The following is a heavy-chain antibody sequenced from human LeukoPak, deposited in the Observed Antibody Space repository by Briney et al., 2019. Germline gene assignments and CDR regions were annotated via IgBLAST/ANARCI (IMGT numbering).Heavy chain of an antibody. D-gene: IGHD4-17*01. J-gene: IGHJ4*02. CDR3: ARDPTTVTSGYFDY. Sequence: GGSLRLSCAASGFTFSSYSVNWVRQAPGKGLEWVSSISSSSSYIYYADSVKGRFTISRDNAKNSLHLQMNSLRAEDTAVYYCARDPTTVTSGYFDYWGQGTLVTVSS. CDR2: ISSSSSYI. V-gene: IGHV3-21*01. CDR1: GFTFSSYS.